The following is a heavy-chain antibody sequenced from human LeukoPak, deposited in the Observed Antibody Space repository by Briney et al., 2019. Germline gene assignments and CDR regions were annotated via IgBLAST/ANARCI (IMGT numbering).Heavy chain of an antibody. CDR2: VHLSGAT. CDR3: TRESGAFSPFGF. CDR1: GGSITTTNW. J-gene: IGHJ4*02. Sequence: PSETLSLTCAVSGGSITTTNWWSWVRQPPGKGLEWIGEVHLSGATNYNPSLESRVSMSIDKSKNHLSLEVTSVTAADTAIYYCTRESGAFSPFGFWGQGTLLTVSS. D-gene: IGHD1-26*01. V-gene: IGHV4-4*02.